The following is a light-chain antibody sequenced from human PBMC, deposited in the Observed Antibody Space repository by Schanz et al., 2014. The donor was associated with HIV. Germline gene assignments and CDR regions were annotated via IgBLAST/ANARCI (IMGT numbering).Light chain of an antibody. CDR1: SSDVGADNS. J-gene: IGLJ1*01. CDR3: NSYSHSNTYV. CDR2: DVT. V-gene: IGLV2-14*03. Sequence: QSAPTQPASVSGSPGQSITISCTGTSSDVGADNSVSWYQQHPGRAPRLLVYDVTYRPSGVSNRFSGSKSGNTASLTISGLQPEDEADYYCNSYSHSNTYVFGSGTKVTVL.